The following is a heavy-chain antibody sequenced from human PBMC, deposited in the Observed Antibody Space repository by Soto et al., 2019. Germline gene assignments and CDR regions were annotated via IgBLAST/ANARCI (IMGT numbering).Heavy chain of an antibody. CDR3: AEVGSRDGYNYVLDQ. D-gene: IGHD5-18*01. Sequence: QVQVVQSGAEVKKPGSSVKISCKASGRIFSSFPTSWVRQVPGQGLEWMGGVISASGTVTYAPQFQGRVTITAVTSAGIGYLELTRLTSEDRAIYYCAEVGSRDGYNYVLDQWGPGTMVTVSS. CDR1: GRIFSSFP. V-gene: IGHV1-69*06. J-gene: IGHJ1*01. CDR2: VISASGTV.